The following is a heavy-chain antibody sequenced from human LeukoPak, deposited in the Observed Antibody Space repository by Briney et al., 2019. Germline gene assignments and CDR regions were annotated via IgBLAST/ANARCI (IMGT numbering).Heavy chain of an antibody. V-gene: IGHV3-48*03. J-gene: IGHJ2*01. CDR1: GFTFSSYE. CDR3: AKAPGYCSSTSCYGSYWYFDL. D-gene: IGHD2-2*01. CDR2: ISSSGSTI. Sequence: GGSLRLSCATSGFTFSSYEINWVRQAPGKGLEWVSYISSSGSTIYYADSVKGRFTISRDNAKNSLYLQMNSLRAEDTAVYYCAKAPGYCSSTSCYGSYWYFDLWGRGTLVTVSS.